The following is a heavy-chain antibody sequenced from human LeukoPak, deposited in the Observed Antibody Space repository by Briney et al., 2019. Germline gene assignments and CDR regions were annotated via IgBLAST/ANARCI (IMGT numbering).Heavy chain of an antibody. V-gene: IGHV4-61*02. Sequence: TSETLSLTCTVSGGSFNSGSFYWTWIRQPAGKGLEWIVRVYNNGSTNYNPSLKRRLSISVETAKHQCRLKLISVTAADTAVYYCARRVPKPNYYYYYMDVWGKGTTVTISS. J-gene: IGHJ6*03. CDR2: VYNNGST. CDR3: ARRVPKPNYYYYYMDV. CDR1: GGSFNSGSFY. D-gene: IGHD4/OR15-4a*01.